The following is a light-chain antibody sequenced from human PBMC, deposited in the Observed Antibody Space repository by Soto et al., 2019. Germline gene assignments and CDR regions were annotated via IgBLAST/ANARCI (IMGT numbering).Light chain of an antibody. CDR2: GAS. CDR1: QSVSSN. Sequence: EIVMTQSPATLSVSPGERATLSCRASQSVSSNLAWYQQKPGQAPRLLIFGASSRATGIPARFSGSGSGTEFNLTISSLQSEDFAVYYCQQYIYWPWTFGQGTKVDIK. V-gene: IGKV3D-15*01. CDR3: QQYIYWPWT. J-gene: IGKJ1*01.